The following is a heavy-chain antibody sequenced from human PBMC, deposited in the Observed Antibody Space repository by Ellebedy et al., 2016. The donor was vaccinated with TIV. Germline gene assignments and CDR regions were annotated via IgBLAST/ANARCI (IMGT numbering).Heavy chain of an antibody. CDR2: ILGSGDTT. Sequence: GESLKISCAASGFTFSNYAMSWVRQAPGKGLEWVSAILGSGDTTFYADSVKGRFTISRDNSKRTVDLQMNSLRAEDTAVYFCAKDRTPGDGYWVFDNWGQGTLVSVSS. CDR1: GFTFSNYA. J-gene: IGHJ4*02. V-gene: IGHV3-23*01. CDR3: AKDRTPGDGYWVFDN. D-gene: IGHD5-18*01.